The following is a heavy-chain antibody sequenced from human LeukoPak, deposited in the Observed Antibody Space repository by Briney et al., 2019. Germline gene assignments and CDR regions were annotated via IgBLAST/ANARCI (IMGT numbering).Heavy chain of an antibody. CDR2: INHSGST. V-gene: IGHV4-34*01. D-gene: IGHD3-22*01. J-gene: IGHJ4*02. CDR1: GGSFSGYY. CDR3: ARGGYYYDSSGYLPFDY. Sequence: PSETLSLTCAVYGGSFSGYYWSWIRQPPGKGLEWIGEINHSGSTNYNPSLKSRVTISVDTSKNQFSLKLSSVTAADTAVYYCARGGYYYDSSGYLPFDYWGQGTLVTVSS.